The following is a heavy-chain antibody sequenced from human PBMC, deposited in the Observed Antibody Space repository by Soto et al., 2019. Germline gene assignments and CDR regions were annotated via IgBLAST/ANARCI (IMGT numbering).Heavy chain of an antibody. V-gene: IGHV1-18*01. J-gene: IGHJ4*02. CDR2: ISAHNGNT. Sequence: GASVKVSCKASGYMFISYGINWVRQAPGQRLEWMGWISAHNGNTKYAQKFQGRVTMTTDTSTSTAYMEMRSLRSDDTAVYYCVRDLDGSGSYYTDFWGPGTLVTVSS. D-gene: IGHD3-10*01. CDR3: VRDLDGSGSYYTDF. CDR1: GYMFISYG.